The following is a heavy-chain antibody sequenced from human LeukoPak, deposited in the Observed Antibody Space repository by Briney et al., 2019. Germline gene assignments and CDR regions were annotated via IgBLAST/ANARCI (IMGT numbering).Heavy chain of an antibody. CDR1: GFTFRTYA. CDR3: AESSGGFPYYFDH. CDR2: ISGTGGST. D-gene: IGHD2-15*01. J-gene: IGHJ4*02. Sequence: GGSLRLSCAASGFTFRTYAMSWVRQAPGKGLEWVSAISGTGGSTFYADSVKGRFTISRDNSKNTLFLQMNSLRADDMAVYYCAESSGGFPYYFDHWGQGTLVTVSS. V-gene: IGHV3-23*01.